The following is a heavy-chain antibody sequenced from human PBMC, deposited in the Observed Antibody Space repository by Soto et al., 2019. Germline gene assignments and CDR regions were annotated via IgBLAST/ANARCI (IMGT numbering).Heavy chain of an antibody. CDR3: ARNPYYDFWSGYYTRGTYYYYMDV. J-gene: IGHJ6*03. Sequence: GGSLILSCAASGFTFSSYGMHWVRQAPGKGLEWVAVIWYDGSNKYYADSVKGRFTISRDNSKNTLYLQMNSLRAEDTAVYYCARNPYYDFWSGYYTRGTYYYYMDVWGKGTTVTV. CDR2: IWYDGSNK. CDR1: GFTFSSYG. D-gene: IGHD3-3*01. V-gene: IGHV3-33*01.